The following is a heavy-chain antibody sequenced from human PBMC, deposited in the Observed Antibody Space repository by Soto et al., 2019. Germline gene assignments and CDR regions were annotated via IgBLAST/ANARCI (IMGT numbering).Heavy chain of an antibody. CDR3: AKDSAYSSSWYNWFDP. CDR2: ISYDGRNK. J-gene: IGHJ5*02. D-gene: IGHD6-13*01. V-gene: IGHV3-30*18. CDR1: GFTFSSYG. Sequence: GGSLRLSCAASGFTFSSYGIHWVRQAPGKGLEWVAFISYDGRNKYYADSVKGRFTISRDNSKNTLYVQMNSLRAEDTAVYYCAKDSAYSSSWYNWFDPWGQGTLVTVSS.